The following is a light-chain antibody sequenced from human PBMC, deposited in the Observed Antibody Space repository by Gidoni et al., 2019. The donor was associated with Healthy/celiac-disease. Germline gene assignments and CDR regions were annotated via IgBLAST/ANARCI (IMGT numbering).Light chain of an antibody. Sequence: DIVMTQSPDSLAVSLGERATINCKSSQSVLYSSNNKNYLAWYKQKPGQPPKLLIYWASTRESGVPDRFSCSGSGTDFTLTSSSLQAEDVAVYYCQQYYSTPWTFGQGTKVEIK. CDR3: QQYYSTPWT. V-gene: IGKV4-1*01. CDR1: QSVLYSSNNKNY. CDR2: WAS. J-gene: IGKJ1*01.